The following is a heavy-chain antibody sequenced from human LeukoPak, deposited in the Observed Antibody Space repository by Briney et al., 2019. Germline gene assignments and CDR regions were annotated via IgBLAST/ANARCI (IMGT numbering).Heavy chain of an antibody. CDR1: GYTLAELS. V-gene: IGHV1-24*01. D-gene: IGHD2-21*01. J-gene: IGHJ4*02. CDR2: FDPEDGET. CDR3: ATAPTRTLHLLSFDY. Sequence: ASVKVSCKVSGYTLAELSMHWVRQAPGKGLEWMGGFDPEDGETIYAQKFQGRVTMTEDTSTDTAYMELSSLRSEDTAVYYCATAPTRTLHLLSFDYWGQGTLVTVSS.